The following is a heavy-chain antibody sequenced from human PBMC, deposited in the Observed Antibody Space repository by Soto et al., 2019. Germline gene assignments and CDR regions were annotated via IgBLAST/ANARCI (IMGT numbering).Heavy chain of an antibody. CDR3: ARGLKFAMIVVANGWFDP. V-gene: IGHV3-33*01. CDR2: IWYDGSNK. Sequence: GGSRTLACAVWGLCLSSYCLHWVSQAPGKGLEWVAVIWYDGSNKYYADSVKGRFTISRDNSKNTLYLQMNSLRAEDTAVYYCARGLKFAMIVVANGWFDPWGQGTLVTVSS. J-gene: IGHJ5*02. D-gene: IGHD3-22*01. CDR1: GLCLSSYC.